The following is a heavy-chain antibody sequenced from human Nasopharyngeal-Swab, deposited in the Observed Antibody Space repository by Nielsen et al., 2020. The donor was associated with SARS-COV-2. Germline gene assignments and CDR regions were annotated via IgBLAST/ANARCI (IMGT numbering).Heavy chain of an antibody. CDR3: ASSDYVWGSYRYTGAYFDY. V-gene: IGHV1-69*10. CDR1: GGTFSSYA. J-gene: IGHJ4*02. Sequence: AVKVSCKASGGTFSSYAISWVRQDPGQGLEWMGGIIPILGIANYAQKFQGRVTITADKSTSTAYMELSSLRSEDTAVYYCASSDYVWGSYRYTGAYFDYWGQGTLVTVSS. CDR2: IIPILGIA. D-gene: IGHD3-16*02.